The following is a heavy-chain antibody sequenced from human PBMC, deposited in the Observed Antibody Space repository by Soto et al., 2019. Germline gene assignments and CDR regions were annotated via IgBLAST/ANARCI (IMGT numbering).Heavy chain of an antibody. D-gene: IGHD3-22*01. CDR3: ASYYYDSSGYNYFDY. CDR2: IIPIFGTA. J-gene: IGHJ4*02. Sequence: AVKVSCKASGGTFSSYAISWVRQAPGQGLEWMGGIIPIFGTANYAQKFQGRVTITADESTSTAYMELSSLRSEDTAVYYCASYYYDSSGYNYFDYWGQGTLVTVSS. V-gene: IGHV1-69*13. CDR1: GGTFSSYA.